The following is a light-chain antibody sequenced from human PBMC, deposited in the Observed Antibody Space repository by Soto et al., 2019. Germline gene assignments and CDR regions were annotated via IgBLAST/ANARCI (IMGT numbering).Light chain of an antibody. CDR3: CSCAAVYPYVL. V-gene: IGLV2-11*01. CDR2: DVT. CDR1: SSDIGAFHY. J-gene: IGLJ2*01. Sequence: QSVLTQPRSVSVSPGQSVTVSCTAASSDIGAFHYVSWYQQYPGKAPKNLIYDVTKRPSGVPARFSGSKSGNTASLTISGVQADDEADYYCCSCAAVYPYVLFGGGTKLTVL.